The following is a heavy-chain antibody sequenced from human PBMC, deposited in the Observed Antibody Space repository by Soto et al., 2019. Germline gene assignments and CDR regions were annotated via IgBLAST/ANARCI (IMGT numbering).Heavy chain of an antibody. CDR1: GGSISSGGYY. Sequence: SETLSLTCTVSGGSISSGGYYWSWIRQHPGKGLEWIGYIYYSGSTYYNPSLKSRVTISVDTSKNQFSLKLSSVTAADTAVYYCAREPLNYDILTGYAFDIWGQGTMVTVSS. CDR3: AREPLNYDILTGYAFDI. V-gene: IGHV4-31*03. J-gene: IGHJ3*02. CDR2: IYYSGST. D-gene: IGHD3-9*01.